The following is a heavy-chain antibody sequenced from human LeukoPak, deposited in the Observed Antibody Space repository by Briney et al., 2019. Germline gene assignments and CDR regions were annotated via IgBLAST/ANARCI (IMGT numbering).Heavy chain of an antibody. J-gene: IGHJ6*02. D-gene: IGHD6-6*01. CDR2: ISSSGSTI. CDR3: ATRDGRSSFYYGMDV. CDR1: GFTFSDYY. Sequence: PGGSLRLSWAASGFTFSDYYMSWIRQAPGKGLEWVSYISSSGSTIYYADSVKGRLTISRDNARNSLYLQMNSLRVEDTAVYYCATRDGRSSFYYGMDVWGQGTTVTVSS. V-gene: IGHV3-11*01.